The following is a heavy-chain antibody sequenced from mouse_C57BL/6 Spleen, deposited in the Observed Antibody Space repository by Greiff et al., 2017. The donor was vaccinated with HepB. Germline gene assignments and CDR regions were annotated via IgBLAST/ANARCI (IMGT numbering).Heavy chain of an antibody. D-gene: IGHD3-2*02. CDR1: GYSITSGYY. CDR3: AIDSSGYYYFDY. Sequence: EVQLQQSGPGLVKPSQSLSLTCSVTGYSITSGYYWNWIRQFPGNKLEWMGYISYDGSNNYNPSLKNRISITRDTSKNQFFLKLNSVTTEDTATYYCAIDSSGYYYFDYWGQGTTLTVSS. J-gene: IGHJ2*01. CDR2: ISYDGSN. V-gene: IGHV3-6*01.